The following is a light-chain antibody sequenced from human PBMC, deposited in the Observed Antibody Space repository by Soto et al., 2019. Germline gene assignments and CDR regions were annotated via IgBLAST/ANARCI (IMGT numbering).Light chain of an antibody. J-gene: IGKJ1*01. Sequence: DIVMTQSPDSLAVSLGERATINCKSSQSVLYSSNNKNYLAWYQQKQGQPPKLLIYWASTRESGVPDRFSGSGSGTDFTLTISSLQAEDVAVYYCQQYYSTPPRFGQGTKGEIK. CDR1: QSVLYSSNNKNY. CDR2: WAS. V-gene: IGKV4-1*01. CDR3: QQYYSTPPR.